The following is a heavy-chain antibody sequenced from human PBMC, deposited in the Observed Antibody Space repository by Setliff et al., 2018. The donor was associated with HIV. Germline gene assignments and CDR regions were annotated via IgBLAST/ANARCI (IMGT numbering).Heavy chain of an antibody. CDR3: ATCRHRPSNWFDP. J-gene: IGHJ5*02. CDR2: ISTSGNT. Sequence: SETLSLTCSVSGGSISSGHYFWSWIRQPAGKGLEWIGRISTSGNTNYNPSLKSRVTISVDTSKSQFSLKLSSLTAADTAVYYCATCRHRPSNWFDPWGQGTVVTVSS. V-gene: IGHV4-61*02. CDR1: GGSISSGHYF.